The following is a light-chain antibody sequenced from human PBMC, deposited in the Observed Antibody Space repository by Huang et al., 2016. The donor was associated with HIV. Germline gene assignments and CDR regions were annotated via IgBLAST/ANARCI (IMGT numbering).Light chain of an antibody. CDR1: QSLQQSNGYIY. CDR3: MQALQTPFT. CDR2: LGS. J-gene: IGKJ5*01. Sequence: DIVMTQSPLSLPVTPGEPASISCRSSQSLQQSNGYIYLDWYLQKPGQSPQLLIYLGSDRASGVPDRFSGSGTGADFTLKISIVEAEDVGVYYCMQALQTPFTFGQGTRLEIK. V-gene: IGKV2-28*01.